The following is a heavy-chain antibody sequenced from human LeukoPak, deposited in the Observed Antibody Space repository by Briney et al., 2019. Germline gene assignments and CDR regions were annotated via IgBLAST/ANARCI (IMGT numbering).Heavy chain of an antibody. CDR2: INHSGST. CDR3: ARSVLRYLSPIDY. Sequence: SETLSLTCAVYGGSFSGYYWSWIRQPPGKGLEWIGEINHSGSTNYNPSLKSRVTISVDTSKNQFSLKLSSVTAADTAVYYCARSVLRYLSPIDYWGEGTLVSVS. CDR1: GGSFSGYY. D-gene: IGHD3-9*01. V-gene: IGHV4-34*01. J-gene: IGHJ4*02.